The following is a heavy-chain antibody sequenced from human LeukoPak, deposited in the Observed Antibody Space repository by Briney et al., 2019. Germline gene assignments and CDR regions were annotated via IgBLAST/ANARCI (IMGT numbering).Heavy chain of an antibody. CDR1: GFTFSSYG. V-gene: IGHV3-23*01. J-gene: IGHJ4*02. D-gene: IGHD4-17*01. Sequence: GGSLRLSCAASGFTFSSYGMSWVRQAPGKRLEWVSAISGSGGSTYYADSVKGRFTISRDNAKNSLYLQMNSLRAEDTAVYYCARSYGDYFDYWGQGTLVTVSS. CDR3: ARSYGDYFDY. CDR2: ISGSGGST.